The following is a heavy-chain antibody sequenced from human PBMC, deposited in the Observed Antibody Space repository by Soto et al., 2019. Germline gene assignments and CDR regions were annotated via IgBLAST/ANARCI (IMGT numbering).Heavy chain of an antibody. V-gene: IGHV3-21*01. CDR3: ARGEDEYGDLAHY. CDR2: ISSSSSYI. J-gene: IGHJ4*02. D-gene: IGHD4-17*01. CDR1: GFTFSSYS. Sequence: EVPLVESGGGLVKPGGSLRLSCAASGFTFSSYSMNWVRQAPGKGLEWVSSISSSSSYIYYADSVKGRFTISRDNAKNSRYLQMNSLRAEDTAVYYCARGEDEYGDLAHYWGQGTLVTVSS.